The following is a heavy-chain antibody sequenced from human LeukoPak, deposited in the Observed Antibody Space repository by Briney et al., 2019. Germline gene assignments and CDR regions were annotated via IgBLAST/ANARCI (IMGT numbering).Heavy chain of an antibody. D-gene: IGHD6-6*01. V-gene: IGHV1-2*02. CDR3: ARVGSITARKNYFDY. J-gene: IGHJ4*02. Sequence: DSLKVSCKAAGYTFTAYYIHWVRQAPGQGLEWMGWLNPNSGGTNSAQKFQGRVIMTRDSSISTAYMEISRLTSDDTAVYHCARVGSITARKNYFDYWGQGTLVTVSS. CDR2: LNPNSGGT. CDR1: GYTFTAYY.